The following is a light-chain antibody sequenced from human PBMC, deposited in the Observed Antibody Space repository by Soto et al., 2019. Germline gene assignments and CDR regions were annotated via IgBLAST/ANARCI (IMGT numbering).Light chain of an antibody. J-gene: IGLJ1*01. CDR2: KNG. CDR3: CSSGGSPTYV. CDR1: SSNIGNHF. Sequence: QSVLTQSPSVSGTPGQRVTISCSGGSSNIGNHFVYWHQQLPGMAPRLLIYKNGQRPSGIPDRFSGSKSGTSASLAISGLRSEDEADYYCCSSGGSPTYVFGTGTKLTVL. V-gene: IGLV1-47*01.